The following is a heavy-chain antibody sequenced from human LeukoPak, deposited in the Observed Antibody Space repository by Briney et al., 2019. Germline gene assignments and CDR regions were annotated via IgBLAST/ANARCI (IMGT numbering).Heavy chain of an antibody. V-gene: IGHV4-59*12. J-gene: IGHJ5*02. CDR3: ARVPLGGDYGGWFDP. Sequence: SETLSLACTVSGGSISSYYWSWIRQPPGKGLEWIGYIYYSGSTNYNPSLKSRVTISVDKSKNQFSLKLSSVTAADTAVYYCARVPLGGDYGGWFDPWGQGTLVTVSS. D-gene: IGHD4-17*01. CDR2: IYYSGST. CDR1: GGSISSYY.